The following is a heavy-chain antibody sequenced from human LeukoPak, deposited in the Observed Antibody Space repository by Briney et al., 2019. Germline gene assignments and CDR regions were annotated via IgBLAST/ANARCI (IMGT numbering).Heavy chain of an antibody. CDR2: IYYSGST. CDR3: ARTVRGSSFDY. J-gene: IGHJ4*02. CDR1: GGSISSYY. Sequence: PSETLSLTCTVSGGSISSYYWSWIRQPPGKGLEWIGYIYYSGSTNYNPSLKSRVTISVDTSKNQFSLKLSSVTAADTAVHYCARTVRGSSFDYWGQGTLVTVSS. V-gene: IGHV4-59*08. D-gene: IGHD1-26*01.